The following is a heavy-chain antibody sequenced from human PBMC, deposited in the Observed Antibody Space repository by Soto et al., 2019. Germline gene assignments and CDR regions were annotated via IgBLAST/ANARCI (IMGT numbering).Heavy chain of an antibody. CDR1: GGSIGSSGGY. Sequence: SETLCLTCSVSGGSIGSSGGYWGWIRQPPGKGLEWIGSIYYSGSTYYNPSLKSRVTISVDTSKNQFSLKLSSVTAADTAVYYCARHSSGHYFDYWGQGTLVTVSS. CDR2: IYYSGST. V-gene: IGHV4-39*01. D-gene: IGHD6-19*01. CDR3: ARHSSGHYFDY. J-gene: IGHJ4*02.